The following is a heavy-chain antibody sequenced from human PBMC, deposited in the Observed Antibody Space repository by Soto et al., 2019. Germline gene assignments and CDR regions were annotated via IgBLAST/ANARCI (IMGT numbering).Heavy chain of an antibody. V-gene: IGHV1-18*04. CDR1: GYTFSGNG. J-gene: IGHJ4*02. CDR2: ISTFNGNA. D-gene: IGHD6-19*01. CDR3: ARLHGYSSGWYDY. Sequence: ASVKVSCKASGYTFSGNGVPWVRQAPGQGLEWMGWISTFNGNAHYAQKFQGRVTMTTDTSTNTAYMELTSLSSDDTAVYYCARLHGYSSGWYDYWGQGTLVTVSS.